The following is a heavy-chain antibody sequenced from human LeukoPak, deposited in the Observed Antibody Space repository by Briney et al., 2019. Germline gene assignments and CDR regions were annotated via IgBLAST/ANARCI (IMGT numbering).Heavy chain of an antibody. CDR2: INPSGGST. V-gene: IGHV1-46*01. J-gene: IGHJ4*02. CDR1: GYTFTSYY. D-gene: IGHD3-22*01. Sequence: ASVKVSCKASGYTFTSYYMHWVRQAPGQGLEWMGIINPSGGSTSYAQKFQGRVTMTRDTSTSTVYTELSSLRSEDTAAYYCARGPTSSYYYDSSVMGTFGFDYWGQGTLVTVSS. CDR3: ARGPTSSYYYDSSVMGTFGFDY.